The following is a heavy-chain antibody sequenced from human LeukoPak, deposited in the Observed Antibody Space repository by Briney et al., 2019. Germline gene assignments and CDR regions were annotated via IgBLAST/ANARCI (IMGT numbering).Heavy chain of an antibody. Sequence: SGTLSLTCAVYGGSFSGYYWSWIRQPPGKGLEWIGEINHSGSTNYNPSLKSRVTISVDTSKNQFSLKLSSVTAADTAVYYCARVAAAHPFDYWGQGTLVTVSS. D-gene: IGHD6-13*01. V-gene: IGHV4-34*01. CDR2: INHSGST. CDR3: ARVAAAHPFDY. CDR1: GGSFSGYY. J-gene: IGHJ4*02.